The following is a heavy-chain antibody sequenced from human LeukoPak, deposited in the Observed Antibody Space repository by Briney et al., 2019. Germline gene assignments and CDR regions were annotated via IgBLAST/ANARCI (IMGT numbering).Heavy chain of an antibody. CDR2: IYTSGST. CDR3: ARHSGHSSTNDAFDI. V-gene: IGHV4-4*07. CDR1: GGSISSYY. Sequence: PSETLPLTCTVSGGSISSYYWSWIRQPAGKGLEWIGRIYTSGSTNYNPSLKSRVTMSVDMSKNQFSLKLTSVTAADTAVYYCARHSGHSSTNDAFDIWGQGTMVIVSS. J-gene: IGHJ3*02. D-gene: IGHD6-13*01.